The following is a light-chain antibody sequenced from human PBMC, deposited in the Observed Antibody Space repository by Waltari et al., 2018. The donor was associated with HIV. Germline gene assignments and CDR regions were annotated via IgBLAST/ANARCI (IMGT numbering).Light chain of an antibody. CDR1: SSDIGAYDS. Sequence: QSALTQPPSASGSLGQSVTISCTGSSSDIGAYDSVSWFLQHPNNAPKLLLYEVSKRPSGVPDRFSGSRSGETAFLSVSGLQPDDTAAYFCSSYGDNIRVLFGGGTNLTVL. J-gene: IGLJ2*01. V-gene: IGLV2-8*01. CDR2: EVS. CDR3: SSYGDNIRVL.